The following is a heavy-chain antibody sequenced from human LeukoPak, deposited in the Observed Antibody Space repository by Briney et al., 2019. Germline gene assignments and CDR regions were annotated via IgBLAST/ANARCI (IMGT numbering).Heavy chain of an antibody. CDR2: INSDGSST. CDR3: AVLDYGSITDY. CDR1: GFIFTSYW. D-gene: IGHD2-2*01. V-gene: IGHV3-74*01. Sequence: GGSLRLSCAASGFIFTSYWMHWVRQAPGKRLVWVSRINSDGSSTVYADSVKGRFTISRDNAKNTLYLQMNSLRAEDTAVYYCAVLDYGSITDYWGQGTLVTVSS. J-gene: IGHJ4*02.